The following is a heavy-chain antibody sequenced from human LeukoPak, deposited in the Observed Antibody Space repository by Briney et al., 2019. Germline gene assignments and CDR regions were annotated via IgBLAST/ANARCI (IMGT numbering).Heavy chain of an antibody. Sequence: GESLKISCKGSGYRFTSYWIAWVRQMPGKGLEWMGIIYPSDSDTRYSPSFQGQVSISADKSISAAYLQWSSLKASDTAMYYCARQSSTAYYDSSRLPYDAFDIWGQGTMVTVSS. J-gene: IGHJ3*02. D-gene: IGHD3-22*01. V-gene: IGHV5-51*01. CDR2: IYPSDSDT. CDR1: GYRFTSYW. CDR3: ARQSSTAYYDSSRLPYDAFDI.